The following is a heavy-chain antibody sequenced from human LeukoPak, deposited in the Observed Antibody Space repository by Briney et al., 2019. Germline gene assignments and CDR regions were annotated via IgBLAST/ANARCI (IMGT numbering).Heavy chain of an antibody. D-gene: IGHD3-9*01. CDR2: IYYSGST. Sequence: SETLSPTCTVSGGSISSGGYYWSWIRQHPGKGLEWIGYIYYSGSTYYNPSLKSRVTISVDTSKNQFSLKLSSVTAADTAVYYCARAPPDWFQIDYWGQGTLVTVSS. CDR3: ARAPPDWFQIDY. CDR1: GGSISSGGYY. J-gene: IGHJ4*02. V-gene: IGHV4-31*03.